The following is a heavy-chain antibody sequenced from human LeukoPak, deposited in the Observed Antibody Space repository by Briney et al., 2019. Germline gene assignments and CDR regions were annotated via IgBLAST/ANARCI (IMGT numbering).Heavy chain of an antibody. J-gene: IGHJ4*02. D-gene: IGHD3-3*01. V-gene: IGHV3-7*01. Sequence: PGRSLRLSCAASGFTFSSYWMSWVRQAPGKGLEWVANIKQDGSEKYYVDSVKGRFTISRDNAKNSLYLQMNSLRAEDTAVYYCASAYDFWSGYYFDYWGQGTLVTVSS. CDR2: IKQDGSEK. CDR3: ASAYDFWSGYYFDY. CDR1: GFTFSSYW.